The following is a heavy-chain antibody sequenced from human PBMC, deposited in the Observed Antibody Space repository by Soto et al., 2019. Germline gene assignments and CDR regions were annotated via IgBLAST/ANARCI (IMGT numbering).Heavy chain of an antibody. CDR1: GFTFSNAW. D-gene: IGHD1-26*01. CDR3: TTAVGATAFDI. Sequence: GGSLRLSCAASGFTFSNAWMSWVRQAPGKGLEWVGRIKSKTDGGTTDYAAPVKGRFTISRDDSKNTLYLQMNSLKTEEAAVYYCTTAVGATAFDIWGQGTMVTVSS. J-gene: IGHJ3*02. V-gene: IGHV3-15*01. CDR2: IKSKTDGGTT.